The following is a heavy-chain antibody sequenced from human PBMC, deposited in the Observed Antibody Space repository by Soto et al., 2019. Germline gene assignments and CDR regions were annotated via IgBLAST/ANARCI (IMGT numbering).Heavy chain of an antibody. CDR2: ISSSGSTI. CDR1: CFTFSSYE. V-gene: IGHV3-48*03. CDR3: ARGPGWFDP. Sequence: SLLLSCSSSCFTFSSYEMNWVLHAPGKGLEWVSYISSSGSTIYYADSVKGRFTISRDNAKNSLYLQMNSLRAEDTAVYYCARGPGWFDPWGQGTLVTVSS. J-gene: IGHJ5*02.